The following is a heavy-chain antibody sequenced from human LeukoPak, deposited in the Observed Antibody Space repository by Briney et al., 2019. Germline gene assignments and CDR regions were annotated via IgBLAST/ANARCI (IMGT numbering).Heavy chain of an antibody. V-gene: IGHV3-9*01. Sequence: GGSLRLSCEASGFTFDDYAMHWVRQAPGKGLEWVSGISWNSGSIGYADSVKGRFTISRDNAKNSLYLQMNSLRGEDTALYYCAKLPYTGYSSGWYDYWGQGTLVTVSS. J-gene: IGHJ4*02. CDR2: ISWNSGSI. CDR1: GFTFDDYA. D-gene: IGHD6-19*01. CDR3: AKLPYTGYSSGWYDY.